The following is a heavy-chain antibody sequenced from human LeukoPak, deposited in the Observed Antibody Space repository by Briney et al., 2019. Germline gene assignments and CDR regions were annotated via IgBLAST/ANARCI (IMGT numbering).Heavy chain of an antibody. D-gene: IGHD5-18*01. CDR1: GGSTSSYY. CDR3: ARHLRDTAMVPFDY. J-gene: IGHJ4*02. Sequence: SETLSLTCTVSGGSTSSYYWSWIRQPPGKGLEWIGYIYYSGSTNYNPSLKSRVTISVDTSKNQFSLKLSSVTAADTAVYYCARHLRDTAMVPFDYWGQGTLVTVSS. V-gene: IGHV4-59*01. CDR2: IYYSGST.